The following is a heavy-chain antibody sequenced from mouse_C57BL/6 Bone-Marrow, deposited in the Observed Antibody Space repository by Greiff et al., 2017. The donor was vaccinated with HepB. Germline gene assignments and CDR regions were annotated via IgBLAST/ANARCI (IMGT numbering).Heavy chain of an antibody. J-gene: IGHJ2*01. V-gene: IGHV1-81*01. CDR1: GYTFTSYG. D-gene: IGHD1-1*01. CDR2: IYPRSGNT. Sequence: QVQLKESGAELARPGASVKLSCKASGYTFTSYGISWVKQRTGQGLEWIGEIYPRSGNTYYNEKFKGKATLTADKSSSTAYMELRSLTSEDSAVYFCARKRDYYGSYYFDYWGQGTTLTVSS. CDR3: ARKRDYYGSYYFDY.